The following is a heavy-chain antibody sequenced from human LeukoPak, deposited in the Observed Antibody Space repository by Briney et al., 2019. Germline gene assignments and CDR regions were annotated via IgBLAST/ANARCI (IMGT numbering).Heavy chain of an antibody. CDR3: AKDSYDFWSGYREPFDY. Sequence: GGSLRLSCAASGFTVSSNYMSWVRQAPGKGLEWVSAISGSGGSTYYADSVKGRFTISRDNSKNTLYLQMNSLRAEDTAVYYCAKDSYDFWSGYREPFDYWGQGTLVTVSS. J-gene: IGHJ4*02. D-gene: IGHD3-3*01. CDR2: ISGSGGST. CDR1: GFTVSSNY. V-gene: IGHV3-23*01.